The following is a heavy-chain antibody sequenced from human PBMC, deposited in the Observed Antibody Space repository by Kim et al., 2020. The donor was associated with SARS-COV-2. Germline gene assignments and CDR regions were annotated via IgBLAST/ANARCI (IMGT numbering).Heavy chain of an antibody. Sequence: GGSLRLSCAASGFTFSSYGMHWVRQAPGQGLEWVAVISYDGSNKYYADSVKGRFTISRDNSKNTLYLQMNSLSAADTTVYYCAKGGGYCSSTSCPSPYFDDWGQGTLVTVSS. J-gene: IGHJ4*02. D-gene: IGHD2-2*01. CDR2: ISYDGSNK. V-gene: IGHV3-30*18. CDR1: GFTFSSYG. CDR3: AKGGGYCSSTSCPSPYFDD.